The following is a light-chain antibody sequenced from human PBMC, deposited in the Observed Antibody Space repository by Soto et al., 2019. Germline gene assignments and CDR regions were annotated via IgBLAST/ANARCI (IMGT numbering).Light chain of an antibody. CDR1: QSVSSSD. J-gene: IGKJ2*01. CDR2: GAS. Sequence: EIVLTQSPGTLSLSPGERATLSCRASQSVSSSDLAWYQQKPGQAPRLLIYGASSRATGIPDRFSGSGSGTDFTLTISRLEPEDFAVYYCQQYGSSPPLWTFGQGTKLQIK. CDR3: QQYGSSPPLWT. V-gene: IGKV3-20*01.